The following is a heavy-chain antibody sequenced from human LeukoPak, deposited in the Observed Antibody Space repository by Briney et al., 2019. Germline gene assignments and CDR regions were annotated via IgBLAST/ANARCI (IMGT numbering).Heavy chain of an antibody. CDR2: INHSGST. CDR1: GGSFSGYY. Sequence: SETLSLTCAVYGGSFSGYYWSWIRQPPGKGLEWIGEINHSGSTNYNPSLKSRVTISVDTSKNQFSLKLRSVTAADTAGYYCARGTSYYRPLAFDIWGQGTMVTVSS. V-gene: IGHV4-34*01. CDR3: ARGTSYYRPLAFDI. J-gene: IGHJ3*02. D-gene: IGHD3-22*01.